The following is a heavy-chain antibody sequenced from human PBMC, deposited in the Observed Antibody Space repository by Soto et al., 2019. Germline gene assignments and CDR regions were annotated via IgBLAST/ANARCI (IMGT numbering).Heavy chain of an antibody. Sequence: GGSLRLSCAASGFTFDEDAMHWVRQAPGKGLEWVSGISWNSGSIGYADSVKGRFTISRDNAKNSLYLQMNSLRAEDTALYYCAKGDRAGGGYDVDGDSDFWGEGKVV. V-gene: IGHV3-9*01. CDR1: GFTFDEDA. D-gene: IGHD5-12*01. CDR2: ISWNSGSI. J-gene: IGHJ3*01. CDR3: AKGDRAGGGYDVDGDSDF.